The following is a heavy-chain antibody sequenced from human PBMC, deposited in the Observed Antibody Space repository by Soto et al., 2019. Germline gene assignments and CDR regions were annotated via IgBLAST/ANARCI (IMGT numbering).Heavy chain of an antibody. CDR3: ARSTEFSMVRGVIITGYYYYYMDV. CDR1: GGSISSYY. J-gene: IGHJ6*03. CDR2: IYYSGST. D-gene: IGHD3-10*01. Sequence: SETLSLTCTVSGGSISSYYWSWIRQPPGKGLEWIGHIYYSGSTNYNPSLKSRATISVDTSKNQFSLKLSSVTAADTAVYYCARSTEFSMVRGVIITGYYYYYMDVWGKGTTVTVSS. V-gene: IGHV4-59*08.